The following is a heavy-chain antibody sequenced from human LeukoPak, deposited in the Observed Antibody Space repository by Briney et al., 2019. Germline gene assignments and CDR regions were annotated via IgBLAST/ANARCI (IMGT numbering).Heavy chain of an antibody. Sequence: ASVKVSCKASGYTFTSYGISWVRQAPGQGLEWMGWISAYNGNTNYAQKHQGRVTMTTDTSTSTAYMELRSLRSDATAVYDCARSFSNYGDYSRWDFDYWGQGPLVTVSS. CDR2: ISAYNGNT. CDR3: ARSFSNYGDYSRWDFDY. J-gene: IGHJ4*02. V-gene: IGHV1-18*01. D-gene: IGHD4-17*01. CDR1: GYTFTSYG.